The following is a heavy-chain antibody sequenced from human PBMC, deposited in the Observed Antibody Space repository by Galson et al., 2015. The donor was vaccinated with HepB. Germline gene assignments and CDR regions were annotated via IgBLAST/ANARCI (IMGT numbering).Heavy chain of an antibody. D-gene: IGHD3-22*01. V-gene: IGHV5-51*03. Sequence: QSGAEVKKPGESLKISCKGSGYSFTSYWIGWVRQMPGKGLEWMGIIYPGDSDTRYSPSFQGQVTISADKSISTAYLQWSSLKASDTAMYYCARDYYDSSGYYGEGWFDPWGQGTLVTVSS. CDR1: GYSFTSYW. CDR2: IYPGDSDT. J-gene: IGHJ5*02. CDR3: ARDYYDSSGYYGEGWFDP.